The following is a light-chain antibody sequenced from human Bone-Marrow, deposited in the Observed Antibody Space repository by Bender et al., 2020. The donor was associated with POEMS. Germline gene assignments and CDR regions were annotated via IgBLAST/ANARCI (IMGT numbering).Light chain of an antibody. CDR1: ALPRQY. Sequence: SYELTQPPSVSVSPGQTARITCSGDALPRQYAYWYQQKPGQAPMLVIYKDSERPSGIPERFSGSSSGTTVTLTISGVQAEDEADYHCQSTDTSGAWVFGGGTKLTVL. V-gene: IGLV3-25*03. CDR3: QSTDTSGAWV. J-gene: IGLJ3*02. CDR2: KDS.